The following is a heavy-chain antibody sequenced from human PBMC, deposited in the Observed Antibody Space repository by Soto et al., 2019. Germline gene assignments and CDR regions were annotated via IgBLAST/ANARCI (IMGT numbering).Heavy chain of an antibody. D-gene: IGHD2-2*01. CDR2: IIPILGIA. CDR1: GGTFSSYT. J-gene: IGHJ4*02. V-gene: IGHV1-69*02. Sequence: GASVKVSCKASGGTFSSYTISWVRQAPGQGLEWMGRIIPILGIANYAQKFQGRVTITADKSTSTAYMELSSLRSEDTAVYYCARLGYCSSTSCYEDFDYWGQGTLVTVSS. CDR3: ARLGYCSSTSCYEDFDY.